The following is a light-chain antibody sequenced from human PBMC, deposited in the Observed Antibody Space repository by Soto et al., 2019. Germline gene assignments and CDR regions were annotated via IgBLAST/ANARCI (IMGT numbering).Light chain of an antibody. J-gene: IGKJ1*01. CDR1: HDIRNY. CDR2: AAS. V-gene: IGKV1-27*01. Sequence: DVQMTQYTSSVSASFCDRFTITCRASHDIRNYLAWYPHKPGRVPKLLIYAASTLQSGAPSRFSGSGYGTDFTLTISSLQPEDVATYYCQKYDTARTFGQRTMVDIK. CDR3: QKYDTART.